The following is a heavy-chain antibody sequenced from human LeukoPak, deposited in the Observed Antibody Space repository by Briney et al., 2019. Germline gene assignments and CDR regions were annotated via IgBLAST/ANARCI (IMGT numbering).Heavy chain of an antibody. D-gene: IGHD3-3*01. CDR3: AKEATIFGVVMADY. Sequence: GGSLRLSCAASGFTFTSYSMNWVRQAPGKGLEWVSTISGGGGSTYYADSVKGRFTISRDNSKNTLYLQMNSLRAEDTVVYYCAKEATIFGVVMADYWGQGTLVTVSS. J-gene: IGHJ4*02. CDR2: ISGGGGST. CDR1: GFTFTSYS. V-gene: IGHV3-23*01.